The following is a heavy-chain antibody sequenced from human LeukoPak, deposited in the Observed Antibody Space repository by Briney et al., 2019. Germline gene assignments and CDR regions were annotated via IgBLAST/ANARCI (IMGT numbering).Heavy chain of an antibody. J-gene: IGHJ6*03. CDR2: ISYDGSNK. Sequence: GGSLRLSCAASGFTLRSYAMHWVRQAPGKGLEWVAVISYDGSNKYYADSVKGRCTISRDNSKNTLYLQMNSLRAEDTAVYYCARGRFVGDYYMDVWGKGTTVTVSS. V-gene: IGHV3-30*04. CDR1: GFTLRSYA. CDR3: ARGRFVGDYYMDV. D-gene: IGHD3-10*01.